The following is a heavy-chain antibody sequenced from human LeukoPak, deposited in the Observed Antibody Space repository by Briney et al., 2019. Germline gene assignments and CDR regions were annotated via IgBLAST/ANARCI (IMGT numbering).Heavy chain of an antibody. CDR1: GFTFSNYE. CDR2: ITSDGRTI. J-gene: IGHJ4*02. V-gene: IGHV3-48*03. CDR3: ARERASCYGDCLDH. Sequence: PGGSLRLSCAASGFTFSNYEMNWVRQAPGNGLEWVSYITSDGRTIFYAGSVKGRFTISRDNAKNSLYLQMNSLRDEDTALYYCARERASCYGDCLDHWGQGTLVTVSS. D-gene: IGHD2-21*02.